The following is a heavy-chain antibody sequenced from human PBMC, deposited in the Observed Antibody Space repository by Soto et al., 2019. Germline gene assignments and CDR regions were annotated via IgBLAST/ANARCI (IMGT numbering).Heavy chain of an antibody. CDR2: ISAHNGNT. V-gene: IGHV1-18*01. CDR1: GYAFTTYG. Sequence: QVHLVQSGAEVKKPGASVKVSCKGSGYAFTTYGITWVRQAPGQGLEWMGWISAHNGNTNYAQKLQGRVTVTRDTSTSTAYMELRSRRSDDTAVYYSARGRYGDYWGQGALVTVSS. J-gene: IGHJ4*02. CDR3: ARGRYGDY. D-gene: IGHD1-1*01.